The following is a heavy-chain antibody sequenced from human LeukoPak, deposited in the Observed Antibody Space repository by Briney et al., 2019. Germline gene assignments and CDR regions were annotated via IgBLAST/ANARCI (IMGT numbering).Heavy chain of an antibody. CDR2: INHSGNT. CDR3: ARQGSGSSYYYYTFPY. CDR1: GGSLSGYY. Sequence: SETLSLTCAVYGGSLSGYYWSWIRQPPGKGLEWIGEINHSGNTNYNPSLKSRVTMSVDTSKNHFYLKLSSVTAADTAVYCCARQGSGSSYYYYTFPYWGQGTLVTVSS. D-gene: IGHD1-26*01. J-gene: IGHJ4*02. V-gene: IGHV4-34*01.